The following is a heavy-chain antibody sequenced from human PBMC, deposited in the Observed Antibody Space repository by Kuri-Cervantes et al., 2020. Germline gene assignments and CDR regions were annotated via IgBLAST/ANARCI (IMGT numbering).Heavy chain of an antibody. CDR2: ITRTSNYI. CDR1: GFSFSSYS. J-gene: IGHJ5*02. CDR3: AKDGYDILTFLVS. V-gene: IGHV3-21*04. Sequence: LSLTCAVSGFSFSSYSMNWVRQAPGRGLEWVSSITRTSNYIYYADSVEGRFAISRDNAKNSLYLQMNSLRAEDTALYYCAKDGYDILTFLVSWGQGTLVTVSS. D-gene: IGHD3-9*01.